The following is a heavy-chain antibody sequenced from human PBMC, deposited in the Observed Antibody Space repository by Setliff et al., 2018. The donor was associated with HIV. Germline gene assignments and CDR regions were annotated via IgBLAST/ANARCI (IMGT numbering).Heavy chain of an antibody. CDR2: IYYSGST. CDR1: GGSISNYY. D-gene: IGHD3-22*01. Sequence: SETLSLTCTVSGGSISNYYWSWIRQPPGKGLEWIGNIYYSGSTKYNPSLKSRVTISVDTSKNQFSLKVSAVTAADTAVYYCARDTGKSSGLDYWGQGTLVTVSS. V-gene: IGHV4-59*01. CDR3: ARDTGKSSGLDY. J-gene: IGHJ4*02.